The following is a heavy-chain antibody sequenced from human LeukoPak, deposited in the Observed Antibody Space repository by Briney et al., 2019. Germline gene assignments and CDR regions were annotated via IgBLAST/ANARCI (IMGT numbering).Heavy chain of an antibody. J-gene: IGHJ4*02. CDR2: IYYSGST. CDR3: ATAKGRVVVDY. CDR1: CGSISSGGYY. V-gene: IGHV4-31*03. Sequence: SETLSLTCTVSCGSISSGGYYWSWIRQHPGKGLEWIGYIYYSGSTYYNPSLKSRVTISVETSKNQFFLKLSSVTAADTAVYYCATAKGRVVVDYWGQGTLVTVSS. D-gene: IGHD2-2*01.